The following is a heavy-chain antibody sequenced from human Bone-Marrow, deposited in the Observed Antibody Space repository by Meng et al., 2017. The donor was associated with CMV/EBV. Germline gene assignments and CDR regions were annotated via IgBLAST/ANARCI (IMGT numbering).Heavy chain of an antibody. CDR3: ARGPWELPLPHFFSP. D-gene: IGHD1-26*01. CDR1: GGSFSGYY. J-gene: IGHJ5*02. V-gene: IGHV4-31*11. Sequence: SETLSLTCAVYGGSFSGYYWSWIRQHPGKGLEWIGYIYYSGSTYYNPSLKSRVTISVDTSKNQFSLKLSSVTAADTAVYYPARGPWELPLPHFFSPSGQGTLVTVSS. CDR2: IYYSGST.